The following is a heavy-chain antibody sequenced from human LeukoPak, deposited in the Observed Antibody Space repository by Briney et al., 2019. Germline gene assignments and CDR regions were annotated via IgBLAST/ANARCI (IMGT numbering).Heavy chain of an antibody. J-gene: IGHJ4*02. CDR3: ASRASILEWLSIDY. CDR2: IYYSGST. CDR1: GDSISSTSYY. V-gene: IGHV4-39*01. D-gene: IGHD3-3*01. Sequence: PSETLSLTCTVSGDSISSTSYYWGWIRPPPGKGLEWIGIIYYSGSTYYNPSLKSRATISVDTTKNQFSLKAHSVTAADTAVYYCASRASILEWLSIDYWGQGTLVTVSS.